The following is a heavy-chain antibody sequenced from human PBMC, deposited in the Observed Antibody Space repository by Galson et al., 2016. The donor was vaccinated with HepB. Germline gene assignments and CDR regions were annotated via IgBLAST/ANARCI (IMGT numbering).Heavy chain of an antibody. CDR3: ARDYLGVSPGGCPDF. CDR1: GFTFSSYA. V-gene: IGHV3-30*04. J-gene: IGHJ4*02. D-gene: IGHD2-15*01. Sequence: SLRLSCAASGFTFSSYAMHWFRQAPGKGLEWVAVISYDGTNKYYADSVKGRFTISRDNSKNTLFVQMNRLRAEDTAVYYCARDYLGVSPGGCPDFWGQGTLVTVSS. CDR2: ISYDGTNK.